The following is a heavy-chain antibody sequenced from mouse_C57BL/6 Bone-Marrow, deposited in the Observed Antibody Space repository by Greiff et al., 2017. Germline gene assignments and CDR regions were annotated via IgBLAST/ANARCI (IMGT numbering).Heavy chain of an antibody. CDR1: GYKFPSYG. Sequence: EVQLQQSGAELVRPGSSVRMSCKPSGYKFPSYGINWVKQRPGQGLEGIGDIYIGNGYTESNEKFKGKATLTSDTSSSTAYMQLSSLTSEDSAIYFCARAFYDYPFAYWGQGTLVTVSA. CDR3: ARAFYDYPFAY. J-gene: IGHJ3*01. V-gene: IGHV1-58*01. CDR2: IYIGNGYT. D-gene: IGHD2-4*01.